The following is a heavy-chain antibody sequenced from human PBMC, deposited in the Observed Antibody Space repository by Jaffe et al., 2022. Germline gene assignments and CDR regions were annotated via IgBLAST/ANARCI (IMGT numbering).Heavy chain of an antibody. V-gene: IGHV3-9*01. D-gene: IGHD6-19*01. CDR1: GFTFDDYA. CDR3: AKDIMLRYSSGRMPDYYYYYYMDV. CDR2: ISWNSGSI. J-gene: IGHJ6*03. Sequence: EVQLVESGGGLVQPGRSLRLSCAASGFTFDDYAMHWVRQAPGKGLEWVSGISWNSGSIGYADSVKGRFTISRDNAKNSLYLQMNSLRAEDTALYYCAKDIMLRYSSGRMPDYYYYYYMDVWGKGTTVTVSS.